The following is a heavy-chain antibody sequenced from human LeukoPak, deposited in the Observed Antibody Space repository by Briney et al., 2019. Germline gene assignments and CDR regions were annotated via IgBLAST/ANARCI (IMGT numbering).Heavy chain of an antibody. CDR3: ARSSTGSYFDY. D-gene: IGHD3-3*02. V-gene: IGHV4-59*01. Sequence: PSETLSLTCTVSGGSMSRYYWSWIRQPPGKGLERIGYMYYSGSTKYNPSLKSRVTISVDTSKNQFSLKLSSVTAADTAVYYCARSSTGSYFDYWGQGTLVTVSS. J-gene: IGHJ4*02. CDR1: GGSMSRYY. CDR2: MYYSGST.